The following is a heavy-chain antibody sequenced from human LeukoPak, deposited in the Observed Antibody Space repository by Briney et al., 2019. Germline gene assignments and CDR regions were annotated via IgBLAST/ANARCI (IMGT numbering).Heavy chain of an antibody. V-gene: IGHV3-30*18. J-gene: IGHJ4*02. Sequence: GRSLRLSCAASGFTFSRSAVHWVRQAPGKGLEWVAVISHDGSNTDYTDSVKGRSTISRDNSKNTLYLQMNSLRAEDTAVYYCAKEMKPWMHFDYWGQGTLVTVSS. CDR1: GFTFSRSA. CDR3: AKEMKPWMHFDY. CDR2: ISHDGSNT. D-gene: IGHD5-12*01.